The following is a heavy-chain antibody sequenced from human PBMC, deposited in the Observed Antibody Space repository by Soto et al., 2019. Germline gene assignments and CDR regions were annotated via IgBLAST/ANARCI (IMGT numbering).Heavy chain of an antibody. CDR1: GFSLSTSGVG. CDR3: AHRRIMTSWSFSDY. CDR2: IYWDDDK. V-gene: IGHV2-5*02. D-gene: IGHD2-2*01. Sequence: QITLKESGPALVKPTQTLTLTCTFSGFSLSTSGVGVGWIRQPPGKALEWLALIYWDDDKRYSPSLKSRLTITKDTSKNQVVLTMTNMDPVDTATYYCAHRRIMTSWSFSDYWGQGTLVTVSS. J-gene: IGHJ4*02.